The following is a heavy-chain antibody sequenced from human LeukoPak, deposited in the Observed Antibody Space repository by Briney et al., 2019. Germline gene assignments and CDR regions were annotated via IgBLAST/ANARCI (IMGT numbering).Heavy chain of an antibody. V-gene: IGHV3-30*04. J-gene: IGHJ6*02. CDR3: ARDQGTVAGTAYYYYYGMDV. D-gene: IGHD6-19*01. CDR1: GFTFSSYA. Sequence: GGSLRLSCAASGFTFSSYAIHWVRQAPGKGLEWVAVISYDGSNKYYADSVKGRFTISRDNSKNTLYLQMNSLRAEDTAVYYCARDQGTVAGTAYYYYYGMDVWGQGTTVTVSS. CDR2: ISYDGSNK.